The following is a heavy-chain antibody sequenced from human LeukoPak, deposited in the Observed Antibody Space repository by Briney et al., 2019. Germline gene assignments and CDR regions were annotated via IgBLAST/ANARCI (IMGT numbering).Heavy chain of an antibody. Sequence: GESLKISCKVSGYSFTSYWIGWVRQMPGKGLEGMGIIYPADSDTKYSPSFQGQVTISADKSISTSYVQWSSLKASDTATYYCARQSDSDSPFDYWGQGTLVTVSS. V-gene: IGHV5-51*01. CDR2: IYPADSDT. D-gene: IGHD2-15*01. CDR3: ARQSDSDSPFDY. CDR1: GYSFTSYW. J-gene: IGHJ4*02.